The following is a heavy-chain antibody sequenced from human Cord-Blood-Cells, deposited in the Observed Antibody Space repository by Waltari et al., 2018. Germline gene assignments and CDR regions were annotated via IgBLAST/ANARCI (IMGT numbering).Heavy chain of an antibody. D-gene: IGHD6-6*01. CDR3: ARIVRYSSSYYYYGMDV. CDR2: IDWDDDK. CDR1: GFSLSTSGMC. Sequence: QVTLRESGPVLVKPTQTLTLTCTFSGFSLSTSGMCVSWIRQPPGKALEWLALIDWDDDKYYSTSLKTRLTISKDTSKNQVVLTMTNMDPVDTATYYCARIVRYSSSYYYYGMDVWGQGTTVTVSS. V-gene: IGHV2-70*01. J-gene: IGHJ6*02.